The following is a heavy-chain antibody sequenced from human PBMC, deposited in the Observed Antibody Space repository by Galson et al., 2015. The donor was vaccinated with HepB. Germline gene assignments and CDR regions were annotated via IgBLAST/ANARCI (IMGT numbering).Heavy chain of an antibody. V-gene: IGHV3-23*01. CDR1: GFTFSSYA. CDR3: ATDIVVVPAARGDAFDI. J-gene: IGHJ3*02. D-gene: IGHD2-2*01. Sequence: SLRLSCAASGFTFSSYAMSWVRQAPGKGLEWVSAISGSGGSTYYADSVKGRFTISRDNSKNTLYLQMNSLRAEDTAVYYCATDIVVVPAARGDAFDIWGQGTMVTVSS. CDR2: ISGSGGST.